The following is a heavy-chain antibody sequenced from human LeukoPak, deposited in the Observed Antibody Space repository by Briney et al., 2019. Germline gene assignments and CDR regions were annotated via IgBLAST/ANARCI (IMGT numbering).Heavy chain of an antibody. V-gene: IGHV1-8*03. CDR3: ARGRGSGRHFDH. Sequence: GASVKVSCKASGYTFTSYDINWVRQATGQGLEWMGWMNPNSGNTGYAQKFQGRVTITRNTSISTAYMELSSLRSGDTAVYYCARGRGSGRHFDHWGQGTLVTVSS. D-gene: IGHD6-19*01. J-gene: IGHJ4*02. CDR2: MNPNSGNT. CDR1: GYTFTSYD.